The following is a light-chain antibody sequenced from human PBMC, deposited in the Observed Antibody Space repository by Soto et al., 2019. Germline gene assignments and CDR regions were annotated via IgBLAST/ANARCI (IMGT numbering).Light chain of an antibody. CDR2: DVS. V-gene: IGLV2-14*03. CDR3: SSYTGRNHVL. Sequence: QPVLTQPASVSGSPGQSITISCTGTSSDVGSQNSVSWYQQYPGKAPQLIIYDVSTRPSRTSNRFSGSKSGDTASLTISGLLAEDEADYFCSSYTGRNHVLFGGGTKLTVL. J-gene: IGLJ2*01. CDR1: SSDVGSQNS.